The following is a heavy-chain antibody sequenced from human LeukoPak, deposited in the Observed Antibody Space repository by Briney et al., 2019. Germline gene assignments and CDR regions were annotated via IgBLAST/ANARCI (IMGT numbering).Heavy chain of an antibody. V-gene: IGHV1-69*05. CDR3: ARERPPGDSSSWFLEGYFDI. CDR2: IIPIFGTA. CDR1: GGTFSSYA. J-gene: IGHJ4*02. D-gene: IGHD6-13*01. Sequence: ASVKVSCKASGGTFSSYAITWVRQAPGQGLEWMGRIIPIFGTANYAQKFQGRVTITTDESTRTAYMELSSLRSEDTAVYYCARERPPGDSSSWFLEGYFDIWGQGSLVIVSS.